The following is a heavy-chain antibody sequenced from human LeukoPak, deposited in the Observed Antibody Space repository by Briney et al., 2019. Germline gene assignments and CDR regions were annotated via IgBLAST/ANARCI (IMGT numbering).Heavy chain of an antibody. Sequence: ASVKLSCKASGYTFTSYGISWVRQAPGQGLEWMAWISAYNGNTNYAQKLHGRVIITTDTSTSTAYMELRSLRSDDTAVYYCARALQYPGVSSSWYYFDYWGQGTLVTVFS. V-gene: IGHV1-18*01. CDR1: GYTFTSYG. D-gene: IGHD6-13*01. CDR3: ARALQYPGVSSSWYYFDY. CDR2: ISAYNGNT. J-gene: IGHJ4*02.